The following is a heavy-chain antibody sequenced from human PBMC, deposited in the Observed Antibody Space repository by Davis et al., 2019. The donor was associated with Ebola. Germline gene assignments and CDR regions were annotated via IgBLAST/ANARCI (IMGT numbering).Heavy chain of an antibody. V-gene: IGHV3-30*18. CDR2: ISFDGSHK. CDR3: AKQLEYSGNQNLYYYYYAMDV. CDR1: GFTFSSYG. Sequence: PGGSLRLSCAASGFTFSSYGMHWVRQAPGKGLEWVAVISFDGSHKYYADSVKGRFTISRDNSKNTLYLQMNGLKAEDTAVYYCAKQLEYSGNQNLYYYYYAMDVWGKGTTVTVSS. J-gene: IGHJ6*04. D-gene: IGHD6-6*01.